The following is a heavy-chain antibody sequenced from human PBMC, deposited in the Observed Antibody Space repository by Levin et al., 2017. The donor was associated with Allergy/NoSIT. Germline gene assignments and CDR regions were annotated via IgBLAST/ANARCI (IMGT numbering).Heavy chain of an antibody. CDR1: GFTFSSYA. V-gene: IGHV3-30-3*01. J-gene: IGHJ4*02. CDR2: ISYDGSNK. CDR3: ARDSHYCSGGSCYLLRPNQIDY. Sequence: GESLKISCAASGFTFSSYAMHWVRQAPGKGLEWVAVISYDGSNKYYADSVKGRFTISRDNSKNTLYLQMNSLRAEDTAVYYCARDSHYCSGGSCYLLRPNQIDYWGQGTLVTVSS. D-gene: IGHD2-15*01.